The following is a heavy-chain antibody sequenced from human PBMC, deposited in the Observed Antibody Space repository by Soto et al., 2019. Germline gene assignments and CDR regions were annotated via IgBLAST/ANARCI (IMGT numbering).Heavy chain of an antibody. CDR1: GGSVSSSSFF. J-gene: IGHJ6*02. CDR2: IYYSGTT. V-gene: IGHV4-39*01. D-gene: IGHD4-4*01. CDR3: ARHPATSVTWFYGMDV. Sequence: QLQLQESGPGLVKPSETLSLTCTVSGGSVSSSSFFWGWIRQSPGKGLEWIGSIYYSGTTYYNPSLKRRVTISVDTSKSQFSLKVSSVTAADTAVYYCARHPATSVTWFYGMDVWGQGTTVTVSS.